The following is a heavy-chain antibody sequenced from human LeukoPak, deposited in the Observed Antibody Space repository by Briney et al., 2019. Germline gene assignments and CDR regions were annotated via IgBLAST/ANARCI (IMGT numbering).Heavy chain of an antibody. CDR3: AREEAGFFGPFLPDY. V-gene: IGHV4-4*02. CDR1: GGSISSSNW. J-gene: IGHJ4*02. CDR2: IYHSGST. D-gene: IGHD6-19*01. Sequence: KTSETLSLTCAVSGGSISSSNWWSWVRQPPGKGLEWIGEIYHSGSTKYNPSLKSRVTISIDTSKKQFSLKLSSVTAADTAMYYCAREEAGFFGPFLPDYWGQGTLVTVSS.